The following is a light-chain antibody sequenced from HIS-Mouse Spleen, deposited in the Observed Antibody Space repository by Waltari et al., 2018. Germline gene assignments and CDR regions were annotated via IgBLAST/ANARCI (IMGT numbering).Light chain of an antibody. CDR1: SSAVGGYNY. V-gene: IGLV2-8*01. CDR2: EVS. J-gene: IGLJ1*01. Sequence: QSALTQPPSASGSPGQSVTISCTGTSSAVGGYNYVSWYQQHPGKAPKLMIYEVSKRPSGVPDRFSGSKSGNTASLTVSGLQAEDEADYYCSSYAGSNNFFGTGTKVTVL. CDR3: SSYAGSNNF.